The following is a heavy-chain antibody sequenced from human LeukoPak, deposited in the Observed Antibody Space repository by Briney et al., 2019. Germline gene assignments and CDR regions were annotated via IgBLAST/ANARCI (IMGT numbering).Heavy chain of an antibody. CDR3: AREGVVGAYFDY. CDR1: GGSISSYY. V-gene: IGHV4-59*01. J-gene: IGHJ4*02. Sequence: MPSETLSLTCTVSGGSISSYYWTWIRQPPGKGLEWIGYIYYSGSTNYNPSLKSRVTISVDTSKNQFSLKLSSLTAADTAVYYCAREGVVGAYFDYWGQGTLVTVSS. D-gene: IGHD1-26*01. CDR2: IYYSGST.